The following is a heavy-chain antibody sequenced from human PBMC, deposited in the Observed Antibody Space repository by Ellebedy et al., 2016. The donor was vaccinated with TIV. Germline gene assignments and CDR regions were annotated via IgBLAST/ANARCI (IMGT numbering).Heavy chain of an antibody. J-gene: IGHJ4*02. CDR1: GFTFSSYS. D-gene: IGHD1-14*01. V-gene: IGHV3-48*02. CDR2: ISSSGSTV. Sequence: GESLKISCAASGFTFSSYSMNWVRQAPGKGLEWVSYISSSGSTVYYADSVKARFSVSRDNAKNSLYLQMNSLRDEDTAVYYCARLDSYAEVNWGQGTLVTVSS. CDR3: ARLDSYAEVN.